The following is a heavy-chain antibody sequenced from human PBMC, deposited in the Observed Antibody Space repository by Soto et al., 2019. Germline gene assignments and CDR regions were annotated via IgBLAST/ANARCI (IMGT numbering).Heavy chain of an antibody. D-gene: IGHD6-25*01. CDR3: ARQRPPQAGDYYYFVVDV. CDR1: AFSFTNFA. J-gene: IGHJ6*02. Sequence: QVHLMESGGGVVRPGESLRLSCAASAFSFTNFALHWVRQAPGRGLERMAVISFDGSNRFYVDSVKGRFTISLDNSKNTLYLQMSSLTPDDTGVYYCARQRPPQAGDYYYFVVDVWGQGTTVTGSS. V-gene: IGHV3-30*04. CDR2: ISFDGSNR.